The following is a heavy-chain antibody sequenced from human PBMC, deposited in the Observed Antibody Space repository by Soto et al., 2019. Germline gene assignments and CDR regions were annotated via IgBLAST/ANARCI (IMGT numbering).Heavy chain of an antibody. Sequence: QMQLQESGPGLVKPSGTLSLTCGVSSGSIGSGLWWNWVRQPPGKGLEWIGEIYHSGNTNYNASLKSRVTISVDESKNQFSLKLTSMTAADTAVYFCARAARLSPFDCWGQGILVTVSS. CDR2: IYHSGNT. D-gene: IGHD6-6*01. J-gene: IGHJ4*02. CDR1: SGSIGSGLW. V-gene: IGHV4-4*02. CDR3: ARAARLSPFDC.